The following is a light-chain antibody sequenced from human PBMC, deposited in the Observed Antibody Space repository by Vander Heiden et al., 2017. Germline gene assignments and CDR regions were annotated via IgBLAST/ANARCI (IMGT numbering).Light chain of an antibody. Sequence: DIVMTQSPDSLSVSLGERATINCKSTQSVLYSSSNKNYLAWYQQKPGQPPKLLIYWASTREPGVPDRFSGSGSGTDFTLTISSLQAEDVAVYYCQQYYSIPYTFGQGTKLEIK. CDR1: QSVLYSSSNKNY. CDR2: WAS. CDR3: QQYYSIPYT. V-gene: IGKV4-1*01. J-gene: IGKJ2*01.